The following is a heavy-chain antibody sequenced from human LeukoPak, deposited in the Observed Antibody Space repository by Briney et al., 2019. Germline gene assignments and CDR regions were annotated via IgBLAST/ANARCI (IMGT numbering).Heavy chain of an antibody. CDR3: ASGGYTAMVYGIIKNWFDP. CDR1: GGSISSSSYY. V-gene: IGHV4-39*01. Sequence: SETLSLTCTVSGGSISSSSYYWGWIRQPPGKGLEWIGSIYYSGCTYYNPSLKSRVTISVDTSKNQFSLKLSSVTAADTAVYYCASGGYTAMVYGIIKNWFDPWGQGTLVTVSS. CDR2: IYYSGCT. J-gene: IGHJ5*02. D-gene: IGHD5-18*01.